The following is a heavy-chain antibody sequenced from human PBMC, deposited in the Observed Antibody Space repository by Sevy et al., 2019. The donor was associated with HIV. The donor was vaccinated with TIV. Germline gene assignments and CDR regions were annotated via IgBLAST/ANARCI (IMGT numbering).Heavy chain of an antibody. CDR3: AKELLPYGSGSYPLDY. D-gene: IGHD3-10*01. Sequence: GGSLRLSCAASGFRFEDYGMHWVRRAPGKGLEWVSGIGWNSGSVGYAVSGKGRFTISRDNAKNLLYLQMNSLTSEDTALYYCAKELLPYGSGSYPLDYWGQGTVVTVSS. CDR2: IGWNSGSV. V-gene: IGHV3-9*01. J-gene: IGHJ4*02. CDR1: GFRFEDYG.